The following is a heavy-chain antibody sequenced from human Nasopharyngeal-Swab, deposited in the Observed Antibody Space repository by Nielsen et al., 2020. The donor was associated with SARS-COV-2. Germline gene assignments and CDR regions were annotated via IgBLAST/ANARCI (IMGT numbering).Heavy chain of an antibody. CDR1: GFTFDDYG. J-gene: IGHJ4*02. CDR3: AKATNARYDFWSGSFDY. CDR2: ISWDGLTI. Sequence: GGPLRLSCAASGFTFDDYGMHWVRQAPGKGLEWVSGISWDGLTIGYADSVKGRFTISRDNAKNSLYLQMNSLRVEDMAFYYCAKATNARYDFWSGSFDYWGQGTLVTVSS. V-gene: IGHV3-9*03. D-gene: IGHD3-3*01.